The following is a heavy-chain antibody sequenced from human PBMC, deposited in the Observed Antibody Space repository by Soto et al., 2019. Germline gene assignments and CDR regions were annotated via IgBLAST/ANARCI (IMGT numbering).Heavy chain of an antibody. J-gene: IGHJ4*02. V-gene: IGHV4-30-4*01. CDR1: GGSISSGDYY. CDR3: ARGSAYDSSGYTPARDY. D-gene: IGHD3-22*01. CDR2: IYYSGST. Sequence: PSETLSLTCTVSGGSISSGDYYWSWIRQPPGKGLEWIGYIYYSGSTYYNPSLKSRVTISVDTSKNQFSLKLSSVTAADTAVYYCARGSAYDSSGYTPARDYWGQGTLVTVSS.